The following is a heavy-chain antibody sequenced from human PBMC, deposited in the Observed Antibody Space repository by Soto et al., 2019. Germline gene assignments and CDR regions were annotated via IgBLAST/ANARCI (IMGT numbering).Heavy chain of an antibody. J-gene: IGHJ6*02. V-gene: IGHV3-23*01. Sequence: QAGGSLRLSCTASEFTFSSYTMSWVRQAPGKGLEWVSSISGSAGSIYYADSVKGRFTVSRDNSKDTLYLEMNTLRAEDTAVYYCAKGMAILHNYYAMDVWGQGTTVTVSS. D-gene: IGHD3-3*01. CDR3: AKGMAILHNYYAMDV. CDR2: ISGSAGSI. CDR1: EFTFSSYT.